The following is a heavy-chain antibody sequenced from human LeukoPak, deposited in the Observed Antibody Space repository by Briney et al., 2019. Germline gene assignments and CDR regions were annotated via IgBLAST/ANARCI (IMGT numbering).Heavy chain of an antibody. CDR1: GGSISSYY. D-gene: IGHD5-18*01. J-gene: IGHJ3*02. CDR3: ARSRSGYSYDHAAFDI. CDR2: IDYRGST. Sequence: LETLSLTCTVSGGSISSYYWSWIRQPPGKGLEWIAYIDYRGSTTYNPSLKSRVTISVDTSRNQFSLKLSSVTAADTAVYYCARSRSGYSYDHAAFDIWGQGTMVTVSS. V-gene: IGHV4-59*01.